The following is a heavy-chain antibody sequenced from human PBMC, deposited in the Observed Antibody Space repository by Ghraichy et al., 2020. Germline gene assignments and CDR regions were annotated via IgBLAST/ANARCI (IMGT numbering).Heavy chain of an antibody. V-gene: IGHV4-61*02. Sequence: SETLSLTCTVSGGYISSGSYYWSWIRQPAGKGLEWIGRIYTSGSTNYNPSLKSRVTISVDTSKNQFSLKLSSVTAADTAVYYCARFGTIFGVVTYWYFDLWGRGTLVTVSS. CDR3: ARFGTIFGVVTYWYFDL. CDR1: GGYISSGSYY. D-gene: IGHD3-3*01. CDR2: IYTSGST. J-gene: IGHJ2*01.